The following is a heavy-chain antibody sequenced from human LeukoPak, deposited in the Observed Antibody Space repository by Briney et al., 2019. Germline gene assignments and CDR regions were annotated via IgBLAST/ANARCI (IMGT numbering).Heavy chain of an antibody. J-gene: IGHJ4*02. V-gene: IGHV3-11*01. CDR1: GFTFCDYY. Sequence: GGPLRLSCAVSGFTFCDYYMRWIRQAPGEGLERGSYISSIGSATYYAESVKGRYTISRNNAKNSLYLKMNSLRAEDTAVYYCATLKGAYDYDRLDYWGQGTLVTVSS. D-gene: IGHD3-22*01. CDR2: ISSIGSAT. CDR3: ATLKGAYDYDRLDY.